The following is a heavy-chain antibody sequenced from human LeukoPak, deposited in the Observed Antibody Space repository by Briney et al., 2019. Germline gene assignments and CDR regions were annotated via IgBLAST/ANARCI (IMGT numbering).Heavy chain of an antibody. J-gene: IGHJ4*02. V-gene: IGHV1-69*13. Sequence: SVKVSCKASGGTFSSYAISWVRQAPGQGLEWMGGIIPIFGTANYAQKFQGRVTITADESTSTAYMGLSSLRSEDTAVYYCARAPNCGGDCDYWGQGTLVTVSS. CDR2: IIPIFGTA. D-gene: IGHD2-21*01. CDR1: GGTFSSYA. CDR3: ARAPNCGGDCDY.